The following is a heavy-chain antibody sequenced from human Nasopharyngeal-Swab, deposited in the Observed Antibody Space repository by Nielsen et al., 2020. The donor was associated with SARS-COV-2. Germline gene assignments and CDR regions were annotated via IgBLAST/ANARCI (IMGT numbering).Heavy chain of an antibody. CDR2: ISSSSSYI. J-gene: IGHJ4*02. CDR3: ARDLSQLWFLFDY. Sequence: RQCPGKGLEWVSSISSSSSYIYYADSVKGRFTISRDNAKNSLCLQMNSLRAEDTAVYYCARDLSQLWFLFDYWGQGTLVTVSS. D-gene: IGHD5-18*01. V-gene: IGHV3-21*01.